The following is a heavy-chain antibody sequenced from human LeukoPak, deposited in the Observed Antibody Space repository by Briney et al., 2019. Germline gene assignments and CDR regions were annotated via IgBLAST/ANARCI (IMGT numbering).Heavy chain of an antibody. CDR3: ARVQSQQWLGHFDC. CDR1: GFTFDDYG. V-gene: IGHV3-20*04. Sequence: PGGSLRLSCAASGFTFDDYGMSWVRQAAGEGLEWVAGINWNGDSTTYADSVKGRITISRDNAKNSLDLQLSSLRAEDSALYYCARVQSQQWLGHFDCWGQGTLVTVSS. D-gene: IGHD6-19*01. J-gene: IGHJ4*02. CDR2: INWNGDST.